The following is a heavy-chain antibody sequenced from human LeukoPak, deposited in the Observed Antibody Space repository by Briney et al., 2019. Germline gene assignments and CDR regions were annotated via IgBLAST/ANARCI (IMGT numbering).Heavy chain of an antibody. CDR3: ARARSPNIAVAGACFDY. V-gene: IGHV4-4*07. CDR2: IYTSGTT. CDR1: DVSISTYY. D-gene: IGHD6-19*01. Sequence: SETLSLTCTVSDVSISTYYWNGIRQPAGKGLEWIGRIYTSGTTNYSPSLKSRITMSVGTSKNQFSLNLSSVTAADTAVYYCARARSPNIAVAGACFDYWGQGILVTVSS. J-gene: IGHJ4*02.